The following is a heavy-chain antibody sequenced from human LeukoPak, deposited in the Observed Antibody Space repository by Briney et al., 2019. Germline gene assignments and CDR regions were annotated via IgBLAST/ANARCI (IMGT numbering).Heavy chain of an antibody. Sequence: SETLSLTCTVSGVSISNYYWSWIRQPPGKVLEWIGYIYYSGSTNYNPSLKSRVTISVDKSKNQFSLKLSSVTAADTAVYYCASGVLYCSSTSCPYYYMDVWGKGTTVTISS. V-gene: IGHV4-59*12. CDR1: GVSISNYY. J-gene: IGHJ6*03. CDR2: IYYSGST. D-gene: IGHD2-2*01. CDR3: ASGVLYCSSTSCPYYYMDV.